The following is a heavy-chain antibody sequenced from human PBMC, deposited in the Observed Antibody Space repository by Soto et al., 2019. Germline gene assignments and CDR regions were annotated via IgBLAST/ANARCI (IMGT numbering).Heavy chain of an antibody. CDR1: GGSISSYY. J-gene: IGHJ5*02. CDR2: IYYSGST. CDR3: ARSAVVAATPYNWFDP. V-gene: IGHV4-59*08. D-gene: IGHD2-15*01. Sequence: SETLSLTCTVSGGSISSYYWSWIRQPPGKGLEWIGYIYYSGSTNYNPSLKSRVTISVDTSKNQFSLKLSSVTAADTAVYYCARSAVVAATPYNWFDPWGQGTLVTVSS.